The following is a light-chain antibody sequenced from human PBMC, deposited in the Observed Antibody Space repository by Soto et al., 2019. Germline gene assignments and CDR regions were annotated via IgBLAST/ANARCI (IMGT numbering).Light chain of an antibody. CDR2: EVN. J-gene: IGLJ1*01. V-gene: IGLV2-14*01. Sequence: QSVLTQPASVSGSPGQSITISCTGTSRDVGSYNYVSWYQHHPGKAPKLMIYEVNNRPSGVSNRFSGSKSGNTASLTISGVQAEDEADYYCSSYTDSSTVVFGTGTKVTVL. CDR1: SRDVGSYNY. CDR3: SSYTDSSTVV.